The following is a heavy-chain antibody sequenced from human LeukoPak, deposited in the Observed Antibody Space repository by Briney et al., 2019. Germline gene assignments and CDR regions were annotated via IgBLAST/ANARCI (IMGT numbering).Heavy chain of an antibody. J-gene: IGHJ3*02. CDR2: IYYSGST. D-gene: IGHD4-17*01. Sequence: PSQTLSLTCTVSGGSISSGDYYWSWIRQPPGKGLEWIGYIYYSGSTYYNPSLKSRVTISVDTSKNQFSLKLSSVTAADTAVYYCARGGDGDYLAFDIWGQGTMVTVSS. V-gene: IGHV4-30-4*01. CDR1: GGSISSGDYY. CDR3: ARGGDGDYLAFDI.